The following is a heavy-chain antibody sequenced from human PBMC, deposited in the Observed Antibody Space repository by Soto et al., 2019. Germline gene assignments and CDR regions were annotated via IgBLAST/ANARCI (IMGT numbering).Heavy chain of an antibody. D-gene: IGHD6-6*01. Sequence: DVQLVESGGGLVQPGRSLRLSCAASGFTFDDYAMHWVRQAPGKGREWVSNINWDSGFIDYADSVKGRFTISRDNAKHSLYLQMSSLRPEDTAFYYCVKDRGAGRRGAFDYWGQGTLVTVSS. V-gene: IGHV3-9*01. CDR2: INWDSGFI. J-gene: IGHJ4*02. CDR1: GFTFDDYA. CDR3: VKDRGAGRRGAFDY.